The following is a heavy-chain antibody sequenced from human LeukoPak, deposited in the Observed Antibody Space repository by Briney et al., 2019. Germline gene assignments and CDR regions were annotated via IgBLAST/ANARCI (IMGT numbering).Heavy chain of an antibody. CDR2: IYYSGST. D-gene: IGHD6-19*01. J-gene: IGHJ4*02. CDR1: GGSISSYY. V-gene: IGHV4-59*01. CDR3: AREHHTSGWHRGTDY. Sequence: PSETLSLTCTVSGGSISSYYWSWIRQPPGKGLEWIGYIYYSGSTNYNPSLRSRVTISVDTSKNQFSLKLSSVTAADTAVYYCAREHHTSGWHRGTDYWGQGTLVIVSS.